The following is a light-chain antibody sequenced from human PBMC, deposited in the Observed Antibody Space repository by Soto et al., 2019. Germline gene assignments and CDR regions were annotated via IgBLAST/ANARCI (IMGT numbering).Light chain of an antibody. CDR3: SSYTTTNTII. CDR2: EGT. CDR1: SSDVGSYNL. J-gene: IGLJ2*01. Sequence: QSVLTQPASVSGSPGQSITISCTGTSSDVGSYNLVSWYQQHPGKAPKLMVYEGTKRPSGVSNRFSGSKSGNTASLTISGLKAEDEADYYCSSYTTTNTIIFGGGTKVTVL. V-gene: IGLV2-14*02.